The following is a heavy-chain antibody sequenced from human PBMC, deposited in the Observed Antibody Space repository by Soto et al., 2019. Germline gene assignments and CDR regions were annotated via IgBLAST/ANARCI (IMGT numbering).Heavy chain of an antibody. CDR2: IYYSGNT. Sequence: SETLSLTCTVSGDSISSGGYYWTWIRQHPGKGLEWIGYIYYSGNTYYNPSLKSRVTISMDTSKNQFSLKLWSVTAADPAVYYCARGGFCSGVSCYGSIDVWAQGTTVTGSS. D-gene: IGHD2-15*01. V-gene: IGHV4-31*03. CDR3: ARGGFCSGVSCYGSIDV. J-gene: IGHJ6*02. CDR1: GDSISSGGYY.